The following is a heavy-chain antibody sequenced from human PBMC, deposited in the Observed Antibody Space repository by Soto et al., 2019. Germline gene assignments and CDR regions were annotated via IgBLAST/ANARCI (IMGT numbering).Heavy chain of an antibody. Sequence: ASVKVSCKASGYTFTSYGISWVRQAPGQGLEWMGWISAYTGNTNYAQKLQGRVTMTTDTSTSTAYMELRSLRSDDTAVYYCARELHCSGGSCYSDWGQGTLVTVSS. CDR3: ARELHCSGGSCYSD. D-gene: IGHD2-15*01. CDR2: ISAYTGNT. V-gene: IGHV1-18*01. CDR1: GYTFTSYG. J-gene: IGHJ4*02.